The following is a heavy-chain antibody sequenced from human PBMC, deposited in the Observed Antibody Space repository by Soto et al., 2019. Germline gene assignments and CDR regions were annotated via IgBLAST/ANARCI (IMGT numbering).Heavy chain of an antibody. CDR1: GYTFTGYY. CDR3: AREVSGWFGELPYYGMDV. J-gene: IGHJ6*02. V-gene: IGHV1-2*02. Sequence: QVQLVQSGAEVKKPGASVKVSCKASGYTFTGYYMHWVRQAPGQGREWMGWINPNSGGTNYAQKFQGRVTMTRDTAISTAYMELSRLRSDDTAVYYCAREVSGWFGELPYYGMDVWGQETTVTVSS. D-gene: IGHD3-10*01. CDR2: INPNSGGT.